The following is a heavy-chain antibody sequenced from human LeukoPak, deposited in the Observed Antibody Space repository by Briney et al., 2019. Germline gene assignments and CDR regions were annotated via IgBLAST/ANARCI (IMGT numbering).Heavy chain of an antibody. CDR3: ARDGYNYFDY. V-gene: IGHV3-11*01. Sequence: GGSLRLSCAASGFTFRNYYMIWIRQAPGKGLEWLSYISSNGNTVYYADSVRGRFTVSRDNVKNSLFVEMNSLRVEDTAVYYCARDGYNYFDYWGQGTLVTVSS. J-gene: IGHJ4*02. D-gene: IGHD1-1*01. CDR2: ISSNGNTV. CDR1: GFTFRNYY.